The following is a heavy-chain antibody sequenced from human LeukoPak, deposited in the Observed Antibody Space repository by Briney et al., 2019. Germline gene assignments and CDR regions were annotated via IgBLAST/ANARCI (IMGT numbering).Heavy chain of an antibody. D-gene: IGHD5-12*01. Sequence: PGGSLRLSCAASGFTFSSFTMHWVRQSPGKGLEWVAAMSYDGSDKFYADSVKGRFTISRDNSKNTLYLQMNSLRAEDTAVYYCAKARGSVYFDYWGQGTLVTVS. CDR2: MSYDGSDK. J-gene: IGHJ4*02. V-gene: IGHV3-30*04. CDR3: AKARGSVYFDY. CDR1: GFTFSSFT.